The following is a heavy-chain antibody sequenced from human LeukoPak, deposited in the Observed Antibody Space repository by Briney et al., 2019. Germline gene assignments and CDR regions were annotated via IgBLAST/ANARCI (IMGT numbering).Heavy chain of an antibody. CDR2: IGSTFTYI. CDR1: GFTFSDYT. Sequence: PGGSLRLSCAASGFTFSDYTMNWVRQAPGKGLEWVSSIGSTFTYIYYADSVKGQFTMSRDNAKNSLYLQMNSLRAEDTAMYYCARQPIGFCTNGVCLFDYSYRGKVVTVTS. D-gene: IGHD2-8*01. CDR3: ARQPIGFCTNGVCLFDY. J-gene: IGHJ4*02. V-gene: IGHV3-21*01.